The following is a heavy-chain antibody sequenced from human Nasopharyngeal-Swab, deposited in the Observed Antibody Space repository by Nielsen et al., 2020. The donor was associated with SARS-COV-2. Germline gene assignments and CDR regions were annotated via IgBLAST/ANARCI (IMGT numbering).Heavy chain of an antibody. CDR3: ASVAGTDY. V-gene: IGHV3-23*01. D-gene: IGHD6-19*01. Sequence: GESLKISCAASGFTFSSYAMSWVRQAPGTGLEWVSAISGSGGSTYYADSVKDRFTISRDNSKNTLYLQMNSLRAEDTAVYYCASVAGTDYWGQGTLVTVSS. J-gene: IGHJ4*02. CDR2: ISGSGGST. CDR1: GFTFSSYA.